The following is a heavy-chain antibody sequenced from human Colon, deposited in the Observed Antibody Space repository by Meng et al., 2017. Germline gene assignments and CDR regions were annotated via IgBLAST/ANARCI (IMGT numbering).Heavy chain of an antibody. Sequence: QLQWQQSGPGLVKPSETLSLACSVSGASVSVNSYWSWVRQPPGRGLEWIGQIDHRGSAYYRPSLNSRVTMSLDKSRNQFSLRLTSVTAADTAVYYCARHGGYYQDFWGQGTLVTASS. CDR1: GASVSVNSY. CDR2: IDHRGSA. D-gene: IGHD4-23*01. V-gene: IGHV4-4*02. J-gene: IGHJ4*02. CDR3: ARHGGYYQDF.